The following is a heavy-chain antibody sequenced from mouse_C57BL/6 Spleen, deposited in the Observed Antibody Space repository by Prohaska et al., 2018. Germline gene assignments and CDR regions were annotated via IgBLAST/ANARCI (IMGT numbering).Heavy chain of an antibody. CDR3: ARSGTTIGTPYYFEY. CDR2: IFPGCGST. Sequence: QVQLQQSGPELVKPGASVKISCKASGYTFTEYYINWVKQRPGQGLEWNGWIFPGCGSTYYNEKFKGKATLTVDKSSSTAYMLLSSLTSDDSAVYFCARSGTTIGTPYYFEYLGQGSTLTVSS. CDR1: GYTFTEYY. V-gene: IGHV1-75*01. J-gene: IGHJ2*01. D-gene: IGHD2-14*01.